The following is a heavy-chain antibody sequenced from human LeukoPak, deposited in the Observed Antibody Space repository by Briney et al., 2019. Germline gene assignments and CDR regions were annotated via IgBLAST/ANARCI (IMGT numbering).Heavy chain of an antibody. V-gene: IGHV4-39*07. D-gene: IGHD2-21*02. CDR1: GGSISSSPYY. J-gene: IGHJ6*03. CDR2: IYYTGST. Sequence: PSETLSLTCTVSGGSISSSPYYWGWVRQTPGKGLEWIGSIYYTGSTSYSPSLKSRVTISVDTSKNQFSLKLNSVTAADTAVYYCAKLYGDYYYYYYMDVWGKGTTVTVSS. CDR3: AKLYGDYYYYYYMDV.